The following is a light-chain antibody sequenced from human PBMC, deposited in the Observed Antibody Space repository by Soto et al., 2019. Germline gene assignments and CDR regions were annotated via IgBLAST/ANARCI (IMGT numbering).Light chain of an antibody. J-gene: IGLJ1*01. CDR3: SSYTSSSTLV. CDR2: EVS. V-gene: IGLV2-14*01. CDR1: SSDVGGYNF. Sequence: QSFLTQPASVSGSPGQSITISCTGTSSDVGGYNFVSWYQHHPGKAPKLMIYEVSNRPSGVSNRFSGSKSGNTASLTISGLQAEDEADYYCSSYTSSSTLVFGTGTKVTVL.